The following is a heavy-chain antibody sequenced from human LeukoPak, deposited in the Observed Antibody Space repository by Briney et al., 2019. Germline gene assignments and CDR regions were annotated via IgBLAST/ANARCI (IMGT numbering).Heavy chain of an antibody. V-gene: IGHV3-69-1*02. D-gene: IGHD6-19*01. CDR3: AREGSGWEEFDY. CDR1: GFSVSNYY. Sequence: GGSLRLSCAVSGFSVSNYYMNWVRQAPGKGLEWVSLIRGSGETFYADSVKGRFTISRDNAKNSLYLQMNSLRAEDTAVYYCAREGSGWEEFDYRGQGTLVTVSS. J-gene: IGHJ4*02. CDR2: IRGSGET.